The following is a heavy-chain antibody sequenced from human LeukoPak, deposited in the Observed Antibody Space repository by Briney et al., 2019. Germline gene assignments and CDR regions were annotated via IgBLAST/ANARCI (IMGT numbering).Heavy chain of an antibody. V-gene: IGHV3-21*01. Sequence: GGSLRLSCAASGFTFSSYTMNWVRQAPGKGLEWVSFISGSSSYIYYADSVKGRFTISRDNAKNSLYLQMSSLRAEGTAAYYCARDKVGSTVVVPAFDYWGQGTLVTVSS. CDR2: ISGSSSYI. D-gene: IGHD2-2*01. J-gene: IGHJ4*02. CDR1: GFTFSSYT. CDR3: ARDKVGSTVVVPAFDY.